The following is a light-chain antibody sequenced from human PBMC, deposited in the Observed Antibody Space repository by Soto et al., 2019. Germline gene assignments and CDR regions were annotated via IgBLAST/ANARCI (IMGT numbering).Light chain of an antibody. J-gene: IGKJ4*01. CDR2: GAF. CDR3: QQYDNSRIS. V-gene: IGKV3-20*01. Sequence: EIVLTQSPGTLSLSPGETATLSCRASQSVISTFLSGYHQKPGQAPRRLIYGAFTRAAGTPDRFSGSGSGTDFTLTIRRLEAEDVAVYFCQQYDNSRISLGGGNKVEIK. CDR1: QSVISTF.